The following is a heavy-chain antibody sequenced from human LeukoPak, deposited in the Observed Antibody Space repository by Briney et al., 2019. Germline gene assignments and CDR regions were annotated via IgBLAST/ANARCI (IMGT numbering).Heavy chain of an antibody. V-gene: IGHV3-30*02. CDR2: IRYDGSNK. D-gene: IGHD4-11*01. CDR1: GFTFSSYG. Sequence: SGGSLRLSCAASGFTFSSYGMHWVGQAPGKGLEWVAFIRYDGSNKYYADSVKGRFTISRDNSKNTLYLQMNSLRAEDTAVYYCAYRLPSWFDPSGQGTLVTVSS. CDR3: AYRLPSWFDP. J-gene: IGHJ5*02.